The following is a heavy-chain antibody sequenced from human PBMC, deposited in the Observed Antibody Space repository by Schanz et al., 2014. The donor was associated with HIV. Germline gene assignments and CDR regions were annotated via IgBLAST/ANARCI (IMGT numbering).Heavy chain of an antibody. CDR1: GYVFTAKG. Sequence: QLQLVQSAAEVRKPGASVKVSCKTSGYVFTAKGITWVRQAPGQGLEWMGWISPSNGNTNYAQKFQGRVTMTTDTSTSTAYMDLRSLRSDDTAVYYCAREKTTLNWFDPWGQGTLVTVSS. V-gene: IGHV1-18*01. CDR2: ISPSNGNT. CDR3: AREKTTLNWFDP. J-gene: IGHJ5*02.